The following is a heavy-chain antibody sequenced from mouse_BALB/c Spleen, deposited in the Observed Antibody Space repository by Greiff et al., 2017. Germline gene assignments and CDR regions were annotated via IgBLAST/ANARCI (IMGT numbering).Heavy chain of an antibody. Sequence: EVHLVESGGGLVKPGGSLKLSCAASGFTFSSYAMSWVRQTPEKRLEWVASISSGGSTYYPDSVKGRFTISRDNARNILYLQMSSLRSEDTAMYYCARWYGKGAMDYWGQGTSVTVSS. CDR2: ISSGGST. D-gene: IGHD2-10*02. J-gene: IGHJ4*01. CDR3: ARWYGKGAMDY. CDR1: GFTFSSYA. V-gene: IGHV5-6-5*01.